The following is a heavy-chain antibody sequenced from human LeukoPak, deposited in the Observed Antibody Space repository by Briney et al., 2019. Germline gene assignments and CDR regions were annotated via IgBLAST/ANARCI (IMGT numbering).Heavy chain of an antibody. Sequence: PGGSLRLSCAASGFTLSSYWMSWVRQAPGKGLEWVANIKQDGSEKYYVDSVKGRFTISRDNAKNSLYLQMNSLRAEDTAVYYCARCPDSVLLWFGELFAWFDPWGQGTLVTVSS. D-gene: IGHD3-10*01. CDR1: GFTLSSYW. CDR2: IKQDGSEK. CDR3: ARCPDSVLLWFGELFAWFDP. J-gene: IGHJ5*02. V-gene: IGHV3-7*03.